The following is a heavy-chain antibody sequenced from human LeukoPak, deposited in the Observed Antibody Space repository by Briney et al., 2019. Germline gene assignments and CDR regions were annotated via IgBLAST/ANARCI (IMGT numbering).Heavy chain of an antibody. V-gene: IGHV1-2*04. CDR3: ARGRNYYGSGSYYHFDY. CDR1: GYTFTGYY. CDR2: INPNSGGT. D-gene: IGHD3-10*01. Sequence: ASVKVSCKASGYTFTGYYMHWVRQAPGQGLEWMGWINPNSGGTNYAQKFQGWVTMTRDTSISTAYMELSRLRSDDTAVYYCARGRNYYGSGSYYHFDYWGQGTLVTASS. J-gene: IGHJ4*02.